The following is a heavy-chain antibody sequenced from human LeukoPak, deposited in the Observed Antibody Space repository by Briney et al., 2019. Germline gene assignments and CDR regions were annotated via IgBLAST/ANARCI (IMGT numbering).Heavy chain of an antibody. V-gene: IGHV4-34*01. CDR2: INHSGST. D-gene: IGHD2-15*01. CDR3: ARFKRYCSGGSCYYYYYYYMDV. J-gene: IGHJ6*03. CDR1: GGSFSGYY. Sequence: SETLSLTCAVYGGSFSGYYWSWIRQPPGKGLEWIGEINHSGSTNYNPSLESRVTISVDTSKNQFSLKLSSVTAADTAVYYCARFKRYCSGGSCYYYYYYYMDVWGKGTTVTVSS.